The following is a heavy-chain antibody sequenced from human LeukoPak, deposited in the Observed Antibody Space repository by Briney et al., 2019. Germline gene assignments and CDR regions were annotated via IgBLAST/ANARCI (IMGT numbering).Heavy chain of an antibody. Sequence: GGSLRLSCAASGFTFSTYGMHWVRQAPGKGLEWVAIIWNDGSNKYYADSVKGRFTISRDNSKNILSLQVDSLRVEDTAVYYCAKELSPYSGYDPHYYFDYWGQGTLVTVSS. CDR3: AKELSPYSGYDPHYYFDY. V-gene: IGHV3-30*02. CDR2: IWNDGSNK. J-gene: IGHJ4*02. D-gene: IGHD5-12*01. CDR1: GFTFSTYG.